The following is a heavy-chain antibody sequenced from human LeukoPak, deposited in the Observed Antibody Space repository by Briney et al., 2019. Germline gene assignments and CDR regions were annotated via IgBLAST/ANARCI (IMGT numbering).Heavy chain of an antibody. Sequence: SETLSLTCTVSGVSISSGGYYWSWIRQHPGKGLEWIGYIYYSGSTYYNPSLKSRVTISSDTSKNQFSLKLSSVTAAATAVYYCARGCFWSGEVDCDYGMDVWGQGTTVTVS. J-gene: IGHJ6*02. CDR3: ARGCFWSGEVDCDYGMDV. CDR2: IYYSGST. D-gene: IGHD3-3*01. CDR1: GVSISSGGYY. V-gene: IGHV4-31*03.